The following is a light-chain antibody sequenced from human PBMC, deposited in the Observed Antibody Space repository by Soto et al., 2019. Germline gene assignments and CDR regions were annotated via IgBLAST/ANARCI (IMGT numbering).Light chain of an antibody. Sequence: EIVLTQSPGTLSLSPGERATLSCRASQSVRSTSLAWYQQKPGQAPRLLIYDASTRATGIPDRFSGSGSGTVFTLTINILEPDDFAVYYCHQYGNSPQTFGQGTKVDIK. CDR3: HQYGNSPQT. J-gene: IGKJ1*01. V-gene: IGKV3-20*01. CDR2: DAS. CDR1: QSVRSTS.